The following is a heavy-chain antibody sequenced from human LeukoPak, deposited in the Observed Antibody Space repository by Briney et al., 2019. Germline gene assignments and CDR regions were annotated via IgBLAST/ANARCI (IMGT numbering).Heavy chain of an antibody. CDR1: AASFSSGDYY. V-gene: IGHV4-30-4*01. D-gene: IGHD2-2*01. CDR2: ISRSGTT. CDR3: AAYCSSSSCYGYFQH. J-gene: IGHJ1*01. Sequence: SQTLSLTCTVSAASFSSGDYYWSWIRQSPGKALEWVGYISRSGTTHYNPSLKSRTTLSVDTSKNQFTLHLSSVTAADTAIYYCAAYCSSSSCYGYFQHWGQGALVTAS.